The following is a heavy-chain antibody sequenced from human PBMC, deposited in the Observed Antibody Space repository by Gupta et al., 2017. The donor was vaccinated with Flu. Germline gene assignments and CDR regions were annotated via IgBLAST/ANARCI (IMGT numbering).Heavy chain of an antibody. CDR1: GGSVSTSNSY. V-gene: IGHV4-39*01. CDR3: AGGVDDSAFDF. CDR2: IYYSGTA. J-gene: IGHJ4*02. Sequence: QLQLQGSGPGLVKPSETLSPSCTVSGGSVSTSNSYWALIRQPPGQGLEWIATIYYSGTAYYNPSLRSRATMSLDTSRNLFSLKVRSMTTADTAVYYCAGGVDDSAFDFWGQGPLVTVSS. D-gene: IGHD5/OR15-5a*01.